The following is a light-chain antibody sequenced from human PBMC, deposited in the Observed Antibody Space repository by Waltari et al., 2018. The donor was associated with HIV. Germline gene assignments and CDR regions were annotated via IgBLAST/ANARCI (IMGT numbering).Light chain of an antibody. CDR1: SHDVGGYDY. Sequence: QSALTPPPSASGSPGPSVTISCTGPSHDVGGYDYVSWYQQHPGKAPKLMMSEVNKRPSGVPDRFSGSRSGNTASLTVSGLQAEDEAHYYCSSYAGRNTLLFGGGTKLTVL. J-gene: IGLJ2*01. V-gene: IGLV2-8*01. CDR3: SSYAGRNTLL. CDR2: EVN.